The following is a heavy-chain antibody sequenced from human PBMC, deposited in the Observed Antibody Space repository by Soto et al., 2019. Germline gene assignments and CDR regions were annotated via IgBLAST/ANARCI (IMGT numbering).Heavy chain of an antibody. D-gene: IGHD6-13*01. Sequence: PGGSLRLSCAASGFTFSSYAMSWVRQAPGKGLEWVSAISGSGGSTYYADSVKGRFTISRDNSKNTLYLQMNSLRAEDTAVYYGAKDLSKQHLAYYYYGMDVWGLGTRVTVSS. V-gene: IGHV3-23*01. CDR2: ISGSGGST. J-gene: IGHJ6*02. CDR3: AKDLSKQHLAYYYYGMDV. CDR1: GFTFSSYA.